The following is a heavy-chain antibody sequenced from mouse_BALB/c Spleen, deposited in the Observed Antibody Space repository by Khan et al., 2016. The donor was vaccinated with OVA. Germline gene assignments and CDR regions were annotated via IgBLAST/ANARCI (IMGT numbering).Heavy chain of an antibody. Sequence: QVQLQQSGAELVKAGASVKMSCKASGYTFTSYWMHWVKQRLGQGLAWFAETNPTNGRTYYNEKFKSKATLTVDKSSRTAYMLLSGPTFEDSAVYYCARIKKIVATYFDYWGQGTTLTVSS. D-gene: IGHD1-1*01. CDR3: ARIKKIVATYFDY. CDR2: TNPTNGRT. J-gene: IGHJ2*01. CDR1: GYTFTSYW. V-gene: IGHV1S81*02.